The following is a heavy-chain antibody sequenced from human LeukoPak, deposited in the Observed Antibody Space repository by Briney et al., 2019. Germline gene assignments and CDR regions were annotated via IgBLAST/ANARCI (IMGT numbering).Heavy chain of an antibody. Sequence: SGGSLRLSCAASGFTFSSYAMHWVRQAPGKGLEWVAVISYDGSNKYYADSVKGRFTISRDNSKNTLYLQMNSLRAEDTAVYYCARDDTLDYWGQGTLVTVSS. V-gene: IGHV3-30-3*01. J-gene: IGHJ4*02. CDR2: ISYDGSNK. CDR3: ARDDTLDY. CDR1: GFTFSSYA.